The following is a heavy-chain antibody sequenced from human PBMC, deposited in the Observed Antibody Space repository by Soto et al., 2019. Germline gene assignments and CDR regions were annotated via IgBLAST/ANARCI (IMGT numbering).Heavy chain of an antibody. V-gene: IGHV1-69*01. Sequence: QVQLVQSGAEVKKPGSSVKVSCKASGGTFSSYAISWVRQAPGQGLEWMGGIIPIFGTANYAQKFQGRVTITADESTSTDYMELSSLRSEDTAVYYCARDPVCYGADGHFDYWGQGTLVTVSS. CDR3: ARDPVCYGADGHFDY. CDR1: GGTFSSYA. CDR2: IIPIFGTA. J-gene: IGHJ4*02. D-gene: IGHD4-17*01.